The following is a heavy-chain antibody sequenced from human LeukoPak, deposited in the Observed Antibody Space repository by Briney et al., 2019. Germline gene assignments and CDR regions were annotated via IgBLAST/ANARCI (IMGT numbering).Heavy chain of an antibody. CDR3: AKSLGDIVVVTAIH. CDR2: ISGSGAGT. D-gene: IGHD2-21*02. V-gene: IGHV3-23*01. J-gene: IGHJ4*02. Sequence: GGSLRLSCAASGFTFSSYAMSWVRQAPGKGLEWVSAISGSGAGTYYADSVKGRFTISRDNSKNTLYLQMNSLRAEDMAVYYCAKSLGDIVVVTAIHWGQGTLVTVSS. CDR1: GFTFSSYA.